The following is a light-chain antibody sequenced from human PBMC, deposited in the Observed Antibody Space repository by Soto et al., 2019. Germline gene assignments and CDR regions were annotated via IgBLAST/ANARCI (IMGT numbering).Light chain of an antibody. CDR3: QQRSLWPLT. CDR2: DAS. V-gene: IGKV3D-20*02. CDR1: QSITNNF. Sequence: ENVLTQSPGTLSLSPGERVTLSCRASQSITNNFFAWYQQRPGQAPRLLIYDASNRATGISDRFSGSASGADFTLTISSLQPEDFAVYYCQQRSLWPLTFGGGTKVEIK. J-gene: IGKJ4*01.